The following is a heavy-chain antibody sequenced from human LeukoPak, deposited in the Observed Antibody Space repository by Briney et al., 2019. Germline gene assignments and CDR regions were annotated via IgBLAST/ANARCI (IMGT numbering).Heavy chain of an antibody. D-gene: IGHD3-9*01. J-gene: IGHJ5*02. CDR2: IYYSGST. CDR3: ASYDILTGFDP. CDR1: GGSISSHY. V-gene: IGHV4-59*11. Sequence: SETLSLTCTVSGGSISSHYWSWIRQPPGKGLEWIGYIYYSGSTNYNPSLKSRVTISVDTSKNQFSLKLSSVTVADTAVYYCASYDILTGFDPWGQGTLVTVSS.